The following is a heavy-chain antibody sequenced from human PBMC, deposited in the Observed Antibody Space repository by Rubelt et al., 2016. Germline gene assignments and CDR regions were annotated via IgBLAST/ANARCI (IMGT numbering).Heavy chain of an antibody. CDR1: GGSLSNYY. J-gene: IGHJ6*02. CDR2: IYYSGCT. D-gene: IGHD1-1*01. V-gene: IGHV4-59*08. CDR3: ARHRTDYYYYGMDV. Sequence: QVQLQESGPGLVKPSETLSLMCTVSGGSLSNYYWSWIRQPPGKGLEWIGYIYYSGCTNYNPSLQGRVTISVDTSKNQFSLKLSAVTAADTAVYYCARHRTDYYYYGMDVWGQGTTVTVSS.